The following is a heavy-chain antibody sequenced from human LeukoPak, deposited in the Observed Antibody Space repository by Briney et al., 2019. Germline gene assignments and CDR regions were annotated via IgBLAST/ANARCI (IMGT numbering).Heavy chain of an antibody. D-gene: IGHD2-2*01. CDR1: GXTFSSYW. V-gene: IGHV3-7*05. Sequence: GGSLRLSCAASGXTFSSYWMSWVRQAPGKGLEWVANIKQDGSEKYYVDSVKGRFTISRDNAKNSLYLQMNSLRAEDTAVYYCARDGPIVVVPAAMPYYYYGMDVWGQGTTVTVSS. CDR3: ARDGPIVVVPAAMPYYYYGMDV. J-gene: IGHJ6*02. CDR2: IKQDGSEK.